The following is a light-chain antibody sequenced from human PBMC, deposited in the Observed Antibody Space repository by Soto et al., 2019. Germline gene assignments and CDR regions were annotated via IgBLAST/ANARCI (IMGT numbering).Light chain of an antibody. CDR3: QQYSNSYT. CDR2: GAS. J-gene: IGKJ2*01. Sequence: EIALTQSPGTLSLSPGERATLSCRASQSVSSNSLAWYQQKPGQAPRLLINGASARAAGIPDRFSGSGSGTDFTLTISRLEPEDFAVYYCQQYSNSYTFGQGTKVDIK. CDR1: QSVSSNS. V-gene: IGKV3-20*01.